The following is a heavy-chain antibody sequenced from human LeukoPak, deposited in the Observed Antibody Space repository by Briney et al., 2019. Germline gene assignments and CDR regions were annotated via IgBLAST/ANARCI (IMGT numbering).Heavy chain of an antibody. D-gene: IGHD2-15*01. Sequence: GGSLRLSCAASGFTFSSYWMSWVRQAPGKGLEWVANIKQDGSEKYYVDSVKGRFTISRDNAKNSLYLQMNSLRAEDTAVYYCARVKSRSGGSCYSFHYYYGMDVWGQGTTVTVSS. V-gene: IGHV3-7*01. CDR2: IKQDGSEK. CDR3: ARVKSRSGGSCYSFHYYYGMDV. J-gene: IGHJ6*02. CDR1: GFTFSSYW.